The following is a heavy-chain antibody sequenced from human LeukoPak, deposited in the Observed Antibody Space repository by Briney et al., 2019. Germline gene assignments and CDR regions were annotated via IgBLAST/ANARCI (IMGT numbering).Heavy chain of an antibody. Sequence: GASLLLSCAASGFTFSSYAMSWLRPAPGKGLEWASAISGSGGSTYYADSVKGRFTISRDNSNKLHHLQMNSLTDDATAVYCCAKAGYGSGSYECFDYWGRGTLVTVSS. CDR3: AKAGYGSGSYECFDY. CDR1: GFTFSSYA. CDR2: ISGSGGST. V-gene: IGHV3-23*01. D-gene: IGHD3-10*01. J-gene: IGHJ4*02.